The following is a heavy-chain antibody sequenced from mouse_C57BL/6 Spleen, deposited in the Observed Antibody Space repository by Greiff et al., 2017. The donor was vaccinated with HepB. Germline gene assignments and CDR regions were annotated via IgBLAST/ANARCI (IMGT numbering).Heavy chain of an antibody. J-gene: IGHJ4*01. Sequence: EVMLVESGGGLVKPGGSLKLSCAASGFTFSSYAMSWVRQTPEKRLEWVATISDGGSYTYYPDNVKGRFTISRDNAKNNLYLQMSHLKSEDTAMYYCARDIRHYAMDYWGQGTSVTVSS. CDR2: ISDGGSYT. CDR1: GFTFSSYA. V-gene: IGHV5-4*01. CDR3: ARDIRHYAMDY.